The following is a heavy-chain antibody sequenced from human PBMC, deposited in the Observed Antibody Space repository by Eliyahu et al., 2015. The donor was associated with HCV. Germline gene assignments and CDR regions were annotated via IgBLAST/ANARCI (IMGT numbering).Heavy chain of an antibody. D-gene: IGHD5-12*01. J-gene: IGHJ4*02. CDR2: IYWDDDK. CDR3: AHEGGLRHY. Sequence: QITLKESGPTLVKPTQTLTLTCTFSGFSLSTSGVAVGWIRQPPGKALEWLGFIYWDDDKPYRPSLKSRLTISKDTSKNQVVLTMTNMDPVDTATYYCAHEGGLRHYWGQGTLVTVSS. CDR1: GFSLSTSGVA. V-gene: IGHV2-5*02.